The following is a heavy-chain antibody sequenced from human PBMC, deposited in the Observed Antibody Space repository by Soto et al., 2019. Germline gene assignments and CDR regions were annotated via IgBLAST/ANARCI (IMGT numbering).Heavy chain of an antibody. J-gene: IGHJ5*02. CDR1: GGSFSGYY. CDR2: ISHSGST. V-gene: IGHV4-34*01. CDR3: ARGRKEQLVRSRYNWFDP. Sequence: QVQLQQWGAGLLQPSETLSLTCAVYGGSFSGYYWNWIRQPPGKGLEWIGEISHSGSTDYNPSLKSRVTIPVDTSKNQFPLKLSSVTAADTAVYYCARGRKEQLVRSRYNWFDPWGQGTLVTVSS. D-gene: IGHD6-6*01.